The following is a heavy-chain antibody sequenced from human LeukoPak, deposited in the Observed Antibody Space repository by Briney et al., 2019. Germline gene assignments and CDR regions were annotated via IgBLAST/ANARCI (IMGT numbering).Heavy chain of an antibody. CDR2: IIPILCIA. CDR3: ASRFDY. Sequence: SVKVSCKASGCTFSSYAISWLRPAPGRRHEWLGRIIPILCIATYAQKFQGRVTITADKSTSTAYMELSSLRSEDTGVYYCASRFDYWGQGTLVTVSS. J-gene: IGHJ4*02. V-gene: IGHV1-69*04. CDR1: GCTFSSYA.